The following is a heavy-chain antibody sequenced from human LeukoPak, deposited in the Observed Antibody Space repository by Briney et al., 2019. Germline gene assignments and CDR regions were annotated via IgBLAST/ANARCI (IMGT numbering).Heavy chain of an antibody. CDR1: GGSISSSSYY. D-gene: IGHD3-10*01. J-gene: IGHJ4*02. Sequence: PSETLSLTCTVSGGSISSSSYYWGWIRQPPGKGLEWIGSIYTSGSTNYNPSLKSRVTMSVDTSKNQFSLKLSSVTAADTAVYYCARHYRALWFGELPMQPFDYWGQGTLVTVSS. V-gene: IGHV4-39*01. CDR2: IYTSGST. CDR3: ARHYRALWFGELPMQPFDY.